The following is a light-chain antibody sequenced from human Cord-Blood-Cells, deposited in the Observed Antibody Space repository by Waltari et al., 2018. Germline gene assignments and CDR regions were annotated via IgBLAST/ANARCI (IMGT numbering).Light chain of an antibody. CDR3: QQSYSTPRT. J-gene: IGKJ1*01. Sequence: DIQMTQSPSPLSASVGDRVTITCRASQSISSYLNWDQQKPGKAPKRLIYAASSLQSGVPSRFSGSGSGTDFTLTISSLQPEDFATYYCQQSYSTPRTFGQGTKVEIK. V-gene: IGKV1-39*01. CDR2: AAS. CDR1: QSISSY.